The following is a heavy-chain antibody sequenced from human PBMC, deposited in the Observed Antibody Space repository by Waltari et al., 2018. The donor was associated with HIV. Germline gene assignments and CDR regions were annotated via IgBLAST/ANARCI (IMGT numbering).Heavy chain of an antibody. CDR1: GGSISSRSYF. V-gene: IGHV4-39*01. J-gene: IGHJ1*01. CDR2: IFYNGSA. CDR3: ARSPRGEQWLAY. D-gene: IGHD6-19*01. Sequence: QLQLQESGPGLVQPSETLSLTCTVSGGSISSRSYFWGWLRQSPGPGLDWIGIIFYNGSANYNPSLKSRATLSVDTSKNQFSLKLNSVTAADTAVYYCARSPRGEQWLAYWGQGTLVTVSS.